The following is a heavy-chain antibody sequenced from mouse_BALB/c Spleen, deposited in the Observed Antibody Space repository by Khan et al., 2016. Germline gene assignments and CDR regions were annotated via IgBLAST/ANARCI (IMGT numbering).Heavy chain of an antibody. V-gene: IGHV9-3-1*01. CDR2: INTYTGEP. CDR1: GYTFTNYG. CDR3: AKRTETDAY. J-gene: IGHJ3*01. Sequence: QIQLVQSGPELKKPGETVKISCKAAGYTFTNYGMNWVKQAPGKGLKWMGWINTYTGEPTYADDFKGRFAFSLEASASKAYLQINNLQHEDTATYFCAKRTETDAYWGQGTLVTVSA. D-gene: IGHD4-1*01.